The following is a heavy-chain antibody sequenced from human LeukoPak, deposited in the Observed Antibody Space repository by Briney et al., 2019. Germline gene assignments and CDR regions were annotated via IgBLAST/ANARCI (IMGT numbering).Heavy chain of an antibody. CDR1: GFTFSSYS. D-gene: IGHD2-2*01. CDR2: ISSSSSYI. CDR3: ARAVVPAAIPVSDY. J-gene: IGHJ4*02. V-gene: IGHV3-21*01. Sequence: GGSLRLSCAASGFTFSSYSMNWVRQAPGKGLEWVSSISSSSSYIYYADSVKGRFTISRDNAKNSLYLQMNSLRAEGTAVYYCARAVVPAAIPVSDYWGQGTLVTVSS.